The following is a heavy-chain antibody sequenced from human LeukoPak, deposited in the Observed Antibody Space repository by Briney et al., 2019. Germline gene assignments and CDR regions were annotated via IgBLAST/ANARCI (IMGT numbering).Heavy chain of an antibody. D-gene: IGHD3-22*01. J-gene: IGHJ4*02. CDR2: IYTSGIT. Sequence: SETLSLTCTVSGGSISSSGYYWGWIRQPPGKGLEWIGRIYTSGITNYNPSLKSRVTMSVDTSKNQFSLKLTSVTAADTAVYYCARANSYDSSGHYYEFGYWGQGTLVTVSS. CDR1: GGSISSSGYY. V-gene: IGHV4-39*07. CDR3: ARANSYDSSGHYYEFGY.